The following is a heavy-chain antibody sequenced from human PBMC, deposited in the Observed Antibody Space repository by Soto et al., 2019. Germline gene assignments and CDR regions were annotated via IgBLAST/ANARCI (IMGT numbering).Heavy chain of an antibody. Sequence: SETLSLTCAVYGGSFSGYYWSWIRQPPGKGLEWIGEINHSGSTNYNPSLKSRVTISVDTSRNQFSLKLGSVTAADTAVYYCARTLRYCSGGSCYSGNYYYYYMDVWGKGTTVTVSS. CDR1: GGSFSGYY. V-gene: IGHV4-34*01. D-gene: IGHD2-15*01. CDR2: INHSGST. CDR3: ARTLRYCSGGSCYSGNYYYYYMDV. J-gene: IGHJ6*03.